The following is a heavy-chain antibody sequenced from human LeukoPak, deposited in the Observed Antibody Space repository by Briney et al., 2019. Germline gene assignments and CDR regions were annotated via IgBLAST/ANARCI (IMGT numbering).Heavy chain of an antibody. V-gene: IGHV3-7*04. Sequence: GGSLRLSCAASGFTFSSYEMNWVRQAPGKGLEWVANIKQDGSEKYYVDSVKGRFTISRDNAKNSLYLQMNSLRAEDTAVYYCARDAVGLNSGAYFSLDYWGQGTLVTVSS. CDR2: IKQDGSEK. D-gene: IGHD6-19*01. CDR1: GFTFSSYE. J-gene: IGHJ4*02. CDR3: ARDAVGLNSGAYFSLDY.